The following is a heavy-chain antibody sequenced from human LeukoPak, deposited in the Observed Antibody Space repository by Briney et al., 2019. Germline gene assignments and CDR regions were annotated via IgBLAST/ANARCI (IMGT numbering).Heavy chain of an antibody. CDR1: GGTFSSYA. D-gene: IGHD6-6*01. J-gene: IGHJ6*03. CDR3: ARSPQLAARPGYYYYYMDV. V-gene: IGHV1-69*05. Sequence: ASVKVSCKASGGTFSSYAISWVRQAPGQGLEWMGGIIPIFGTANYAQKFQGRVTITTDESTSTAYMELSSLRSEDTAVYYCARSPQLAARPGYYYYYMDVWGEGTTVTVSS. CDR2: IIPIFGTA.